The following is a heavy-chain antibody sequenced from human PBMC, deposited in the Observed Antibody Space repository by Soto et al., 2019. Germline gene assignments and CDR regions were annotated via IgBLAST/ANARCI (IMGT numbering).Heavy chain of an antibody. D-gene: IGHD6-19*01. CDR2: ISGSGGST. J-gene: IGHJ6*02. CDR1: GFTFSSYA. Sequence: PGGSLRLFCAASGFTFSSYAMSWVRQAPGKGLEWVSAISGSGGSTYYADSVKGRFTISRDNSKNTLYLQMNSLRAKDTAVYYCAKDRLAVVSSAMDVWGQGTTVTVPS. V-gene: IGHV3-23*01. CDR3: AKDRLAVVSSAMDV.